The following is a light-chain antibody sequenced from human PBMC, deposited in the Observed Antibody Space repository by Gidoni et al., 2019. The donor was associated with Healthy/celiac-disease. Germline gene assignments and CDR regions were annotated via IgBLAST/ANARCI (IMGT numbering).Light chain of an antibody. V-gene: IGKV3-11*01. Sequence: EIVLTQSPATLSLSPGERATLSCRASQSVSSYLAWYQQKPGQAPSLLIYDASNRATGIPARFSGSGSGTDFTLTISSLEPEDFEVYYCQQRSTWPLTFGGXTKVEIK. CDR1: QSVSSY. CDR2: DAS. CDR3: QQRSTWPLT. J-gene: IGKJ4*01.